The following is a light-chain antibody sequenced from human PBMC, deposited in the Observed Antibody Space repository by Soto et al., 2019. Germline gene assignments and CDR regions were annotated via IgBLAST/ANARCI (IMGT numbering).Light chain of an antibody. J-gene: IGKJ2*01. CDR2: GAT. Sequence: EIVLTQSPGTLSLSPGERATLSCKGSQSVTSRHLAWYQQKPGQAPRLLIYGATSRATGIPDRFSGSGSGTDFTLTISRLEPEDFSVYFCQQYNNSPEYTFRQGTKLEIK. CDR3: QQYNNSPEYT. CDR1: QSVTSRH. V-gene: IGKV3-20*01.